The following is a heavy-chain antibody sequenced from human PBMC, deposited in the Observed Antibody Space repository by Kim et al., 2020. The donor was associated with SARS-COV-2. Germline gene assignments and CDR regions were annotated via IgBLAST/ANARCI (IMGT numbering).Heavy chain of an antibody. V-gene: IGHV3-21*01. Sequence: GGSLRLSCAASGFTFSTYSMHWVRQAPGKGLEWVSSISSSSYIYYTDSVKGRFTISRDNAKNSLYLQMNSLRDEDTAVYYCARDRGSGSSYYFDYWGQGTLVTVSS. CDR3: ARDRGSGSSYYFDY. J-gene: IGHJ4*02. CDR1: GFTFSTYS. CDR2: ISSSSYI. D-gene: IGHD3-10*01.